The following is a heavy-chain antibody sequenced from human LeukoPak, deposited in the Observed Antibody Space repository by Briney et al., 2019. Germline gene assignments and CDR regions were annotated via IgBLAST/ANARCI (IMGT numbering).Heavy chain of an antibody. D-gene: IGHD4-17*01. V-gene: IGHV3-7*01. J-gene: IGHJ4*02. CDR1: GFTFSSYW. CDR2: IKQDGSEK. CDR3: ARGRWARYGAPLGY. Sequence: PGGSLRLSCAASGFTFSSYWMSWVRQAPGKGLEWVANIKQDGSEKYYVDSVKGRFTISRDNAKNSLYLQMNSLRAEDTAVYYCARGRWARYGAPLGYWGQGTLVTVSS.